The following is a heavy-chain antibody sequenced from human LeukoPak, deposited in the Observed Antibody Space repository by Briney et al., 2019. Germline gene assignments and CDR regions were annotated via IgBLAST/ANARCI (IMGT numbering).Heavy chain of an antibody. D-gene: IGHD1-26*01. CDR1: GFTFSDYH. J-gene: IGHJ4*02. V-gene: IGHV3-21*03. CDR3: TTVGGIVGAIPTPDFDY. CDR2: ISTSNSYI. Sequence: GGSLRLSCVVSGFTFSDYHMNWVRQAPGKGLEWVSSISTSNSYIYYADSLTGRFTISRDNAKNSLYLQMNSLRAEDTAVYYCTTVGGIVGAIPTPDFDYWGQGTLVTVSS.